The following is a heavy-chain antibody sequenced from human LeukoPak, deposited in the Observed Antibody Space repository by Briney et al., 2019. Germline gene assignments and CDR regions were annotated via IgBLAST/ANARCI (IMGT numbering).Heavy chain of an antibody. Sequence: ASVRVSCKASGYTFTSYYMHWVRQAPGQGLEWMGIINPSGGNTSYAQKFQGRVTMTRDMSTSTVYMELSSLRSEDTAVYYCARETDDSDNLYYFDYWGQGTLVTVSS. CDR3: ARETDDSDNLYYFDY. CDR2: INPSGGNT. V-gene: IGHV1-46*01. J-gene: IGHJ4*02. CDR1: GYTFTSYY. D-gene: IGHD3-16*01.